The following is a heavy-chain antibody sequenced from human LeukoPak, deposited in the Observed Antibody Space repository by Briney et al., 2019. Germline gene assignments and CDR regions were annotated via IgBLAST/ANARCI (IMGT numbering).Heavy chain of an antibody. CDR3: ARVAVGQWLGGDL. V-gene: IGHV3-23*01. Sequence: PGGSLRLSCAASGFTLSSYAMSWVRQAPGKGLEWVSAISGSGGSTYYADSVKGRFTISRDNSKNTLYLQMNSLRAEDTAVYYCARVAVGQWLGGDLWGQGTMVTVSS. J-gene: IGHJ3*01. CDR2: ISGSGGST. D-gene: IGHD6-19*01. CDR1: GFTLSSYA.